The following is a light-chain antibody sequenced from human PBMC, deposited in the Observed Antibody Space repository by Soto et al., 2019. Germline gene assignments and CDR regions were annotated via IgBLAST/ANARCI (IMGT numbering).Light chain of an antibody. Sequence: QSVLTQPPSAPGSPGQSVTISCTGTSSDVGGYNYVSWYQHHPGKAPKLIIYEVYKRPSGVPDRFSGSKSGNTAALTVSGLQAEDEADYYCSSYVGTNSYVFGTGTKLTVL. CDR1: SSDVGGYNY. CDR3: SSYVGTNSYV. CDR2: EVY. V-gene: IGLV2-8*01. J-gene: IGLJ1*01.